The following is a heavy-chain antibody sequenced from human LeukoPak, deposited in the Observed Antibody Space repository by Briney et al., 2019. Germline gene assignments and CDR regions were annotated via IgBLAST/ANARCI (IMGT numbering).Heavy chain of an antibody. J-gene: IGHJ6*03. CDR1: GGTFSSYA. CDR2: IIPIFGTA. V-gene: IGHV1-69*13. CDR3: ASESTSNFYMDV. Sequence: SVKVSCKASGGTFSSYAFSWVRQAPGQGLEWMGGIIPIFGTASYAQKFQGRVTIAAGESTSTAYMELSSLRSEDTAVYYCASESTSNFYMDVWGKGTTVTVSS. D-gene: IGHD2-2*01.